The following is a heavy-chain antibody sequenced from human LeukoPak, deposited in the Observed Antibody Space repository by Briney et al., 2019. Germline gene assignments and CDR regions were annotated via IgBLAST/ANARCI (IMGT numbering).Heavy chain of an antibody. J-gene: IGHJ4*02. CDR2: IYYSGST. CDR3: AAQTSFIVVVPAANSSSDY. D-gene: IGHD2-2*01. Sequence: PSETLSLTCTVSGGSISSSSYYWGWIRQPPGKGLEWIGSIYYSGSTYYNPSLRSRVTISVDTSKNQFSLKLSSVTAADTAVYYCAAQTSFIVVVPAANSSSDYWGQGTLVTVSS. V-gene: IGHV4-39*01. CDR1: GGSISSSSYY.